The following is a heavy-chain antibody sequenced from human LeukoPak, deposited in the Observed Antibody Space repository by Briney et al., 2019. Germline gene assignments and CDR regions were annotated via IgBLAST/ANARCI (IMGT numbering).Heavy chain of an antibody. CDR3: ARGGIVVEVTPTGGSHDY. J-gene: IGHJ4*02. Sequence: ASVNVSCKASGYTFTVYYMHWVRQAPGQGLEWMGWINPNSGGTNYAQKFQGRVTMTRDTSISTAYMELSRLTSDDTAVYYCARGGIVVEVTPTGGSHDYWGQGTLVTVSS. D-gene: IGHD2-15*01. CDR1: GYTFTVYY. V-gene: IGHV1-2*02. CDR2: INPNSGGT.